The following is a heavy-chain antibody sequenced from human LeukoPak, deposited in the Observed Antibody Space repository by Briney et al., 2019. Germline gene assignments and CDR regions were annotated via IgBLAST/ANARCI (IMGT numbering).Heavy chain of an antibody. Sequence: ASVKVSCKASGYTFTSYYMHWVRQAPGQGLEWMGIINPSGGSTSYAQKFQGRVTMTRDTSTSTVYMELSSLRSEDTAVYYCARVRLELRRKISNHGMDVWGQGTTVTVSS. CDR1: GYTFTSYY. V-gene: IGHV1-46*01. CDR3: ARVRLELRRKISNHGMDV. D-gene: IGHD1-7*01. CDR2: INPSGGST. J-gene: IGHJ6*02.